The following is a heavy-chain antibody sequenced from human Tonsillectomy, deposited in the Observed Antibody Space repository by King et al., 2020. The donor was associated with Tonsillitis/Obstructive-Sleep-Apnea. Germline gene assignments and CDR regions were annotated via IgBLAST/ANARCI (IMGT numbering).Heavy chain of an antibody. V-gene: IGHV2-5*02. J-gene: IGHJ4*02. CDR1: GFSLSTSGVG. Sequence: VTLKESGPTLVKPTQTLTLTCTFSGFSLSTSGVGVGWIRQPPGKALEWLALIYWDDDKRYSPSLKSRLTITKDTSKNQVVLTMTNIDPVDTATYYCAHRQIAFGSRYFDYWGQGTLVTVSS. D-gene: IGHD3-3*02. CDR2: IYWDDDK. CDR3: AHRQIAFGSRYFDY.